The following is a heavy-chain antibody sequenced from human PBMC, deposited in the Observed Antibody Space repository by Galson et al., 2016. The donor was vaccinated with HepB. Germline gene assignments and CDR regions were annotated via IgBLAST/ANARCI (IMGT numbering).Heavy chain of an antibody. J-gene: IGHJ3*02. V-gene: IGHV1-46*01. CDR3: AREQSALRLGESYGFDI. CDR2: INPSGGRT. CDR1: GFTFTNYY. D-gene: IGHD3-10*01. Sequence: SVKVSCKASGFTFTNYYMNWVRQAPGQGLEWMGTINPSGGRTSYAQKFQGRVSMTRDTATNTVYMEVSSLRSEDTAVYYCAREQSALRLGESYGFDIWGQGTLVTVSS.